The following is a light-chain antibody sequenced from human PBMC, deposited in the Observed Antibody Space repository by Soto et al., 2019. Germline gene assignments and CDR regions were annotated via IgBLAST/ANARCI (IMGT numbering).Light chain of an antibody. CDR2: GAS. V-gene: IGKV3-20*01. Sequence: DIVLTQSPGTLSLSPGETATLSCRASQSLAGNYLAWYQQKPGQAPRLLISGASSRATGIPDRFSGSGSVTDFTLTISGLEPEDFAVYYCQQYVSKTSYGPGTKVDIK. CDR3: QQYVSKTS. CDR1: QSLAGNY. J-gene: IGKJ3*01.